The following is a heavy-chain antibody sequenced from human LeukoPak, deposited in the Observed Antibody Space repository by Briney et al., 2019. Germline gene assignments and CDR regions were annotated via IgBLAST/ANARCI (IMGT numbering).Heavy chain of an antibody. CDR2: ISSSSYSI. J-gene: IGHJ4*02. Sequence: PGGSLRLSCAASGFTFSTYGMNWARQAPGKGLEWVSYISSSSYSIYQADSVKGRFTISRDNAKNSLYLQMISLRAEDTAVYYCARTYYYDSTEFRFFDFWGQGTLVTVSS. CDR1: GFTFSTYG. D-gene: IGHD3-22*01. CDR3: ARTYYYDSTEFRFFDF. V-gene: IGHV3-48*01.